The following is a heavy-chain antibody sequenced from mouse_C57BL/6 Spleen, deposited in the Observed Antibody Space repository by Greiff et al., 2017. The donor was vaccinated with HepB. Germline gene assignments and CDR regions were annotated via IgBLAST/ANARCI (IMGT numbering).Heavy chain of an antibody. Sequence: VQLKQSGPELVKPGASVKISCKASGYSFTDYNMNWVKQSNGKSLEWIGVINPNYGTTTYNQKFKGKATLTVDQSSSTAYMQLISLTSEDAAVYDCSRGRWLIREYFDYWGQGTTLTVSS. D-gene: IGHD2-3*01. CDR1: GYSFTDYN. J-gene: IGHJ2*01. CDR3: SRGRWLIREYFDY. CDR2: INPNYGTT. V-gene: IGHV1-39*01.